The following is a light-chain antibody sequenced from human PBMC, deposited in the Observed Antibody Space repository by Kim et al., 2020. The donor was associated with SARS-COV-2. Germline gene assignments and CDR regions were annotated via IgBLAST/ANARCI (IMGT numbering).Light chain of an antibody. CDR2: WAS. V-gene: IGKV4-1*01. Sequence: RVTIHCKSSQTVFNNPNNKTYLAWYQQKPGQPPSLLIYWASTRESGVPDRFSGSGSETDFTLTISSLQAEDVAVYYCQQYYSTPYSFGQGTKLEI. J-gene: IGKJ2*01. CDR1: QTVFNNPNNKTY. CDR3: QQYYSTPYS.